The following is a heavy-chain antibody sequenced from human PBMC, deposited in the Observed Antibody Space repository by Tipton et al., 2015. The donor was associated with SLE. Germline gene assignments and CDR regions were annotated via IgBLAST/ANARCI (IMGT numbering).Heavy chain of an antibody. D-gene: IGHD3-3*01. V-gene: IGHV4-61*01. CDR2: IYYSGST. J-gene: IGHJ4*02. CDR1: GGSISSGNYY. CDR3: ARDFWSGYGSFDS. Sequence: TLSLTCTVSGGSISSGNYYWNWIRQPPGKGLEWIGYIYYSGSTNYNPSLKSRVTISVDTSKNQFSLKLSSVTAADTAVYYCARDFWSGYGSFDSWGQGTLVTVSP.